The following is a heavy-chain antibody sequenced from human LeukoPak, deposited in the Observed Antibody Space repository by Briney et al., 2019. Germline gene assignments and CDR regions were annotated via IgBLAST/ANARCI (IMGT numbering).Heavy chain of an antibody. CDR3: ARGGKSGYFPDY. CDR1: GFTFSRYA. Sequence: AGGSLRLSCAGSGFTFSRYAMHWVRQAPGKGLEHVSGISSDGRRTYYADSVKGRITISRDKAKNSLYLQMNSLRAEDTAVYYCARGGKSGYFPDYWGQGTLVTVSS. CDR2: ISSDGRRT. J-gene: IGHJ4*02. V-gene: IGHV3-64*04. D-gene: IGHD2-15*01.